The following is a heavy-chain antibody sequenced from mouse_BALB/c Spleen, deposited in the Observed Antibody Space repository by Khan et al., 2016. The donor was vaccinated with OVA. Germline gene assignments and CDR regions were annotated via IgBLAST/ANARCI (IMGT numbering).Heavy chain of an antibody. Sequence: EVELVESGGDLVKPGGSLRLSCAASGFTFSSYGMSWVRQFPDKRLEWVATIISDGYYTYYPDTVTGRFTISRNNAENTLYLQMSSLKSEDTAIYYCASHLTGSFAYGGQGTLVTVSA. J-gene: IGHJ3*01. CDR3: ASHLTGSFAY. CDR2: IISDGYYT. CDR1: GFTFSSYG. V-gene: IGHV5-6*01. D-gene: IGHD4-1*01.